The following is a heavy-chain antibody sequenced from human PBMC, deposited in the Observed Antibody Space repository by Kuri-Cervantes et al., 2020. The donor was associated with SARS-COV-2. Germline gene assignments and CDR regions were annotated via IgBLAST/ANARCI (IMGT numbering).Heavy chain of an antibody. CDR2: ISSSSYI. CDR1: GFTFSSYS. CDR3: AREWALGIAARTGPFDY. D-gene: IGHD6-6*01. J-gene: IGHJ4*02. Sequence: GGSLRLSCAASGFTFSSYSMNWVRQAPGKGLEWVSSISSSSYIYYADSVKGRFTISRDNAKNSLYLQMNSLRAEDTAVYYCAREWALGIAARTGPFDYWGQGTLVTVSS. V-gene: IGHV3-21*01.